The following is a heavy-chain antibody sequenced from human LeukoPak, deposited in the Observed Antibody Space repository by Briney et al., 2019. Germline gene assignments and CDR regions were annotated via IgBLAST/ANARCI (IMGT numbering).Heavy chain of an antibody. CDR1: GGSFSGYY. CDR3: ARDLGYCTNGVCHTRFDY. J-gene: IGHJ4*02. Sequence: SETLSLTCAVYGGSFSGYYWSWIRQPPGKGLEWIGEINHSGSTNYNPSLKSRVTISVDTSKNQFSLKLSSVTAADTAVYYCARDLGYCTNGVCHTRFDYWGQGTLVAVSS. D-gene: IGHD2-8*01. CDR2: INHSGST. V-gene: IGHV4-34*01.